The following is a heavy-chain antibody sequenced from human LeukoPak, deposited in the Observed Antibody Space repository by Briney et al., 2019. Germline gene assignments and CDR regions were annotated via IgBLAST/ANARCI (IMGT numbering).Heavy chain of an antibody. V-gene: IGHV3-64D*09. D-gene: IGHD3-16*01. Sequence: PGGSLRLSCSASGFTFSSYAMHWVRQAPGKGPEYVSAISSNGGSTYYADSVKGRFTISRDNSKNTLYLQMSSLRAEDTAVYYCVKGALDYLSYFDYWGQGTLVTVSS. CDR1: GFTFSSYA. CDR3: VKGALDYLSYFDY. J-gene: IGHJ4*02. CDR2: ISSNGGST.